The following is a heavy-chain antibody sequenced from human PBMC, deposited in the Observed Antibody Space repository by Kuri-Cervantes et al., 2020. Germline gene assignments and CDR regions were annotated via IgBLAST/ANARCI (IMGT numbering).Heavy chain of an antibody. V-gene: IGHV5-51*01. CDR3: ARLAAAGTGFWFDP. D-gene: IGHD6-13*01. Sequence: GESLKISCKASGYSFNKNWIGWVRQMPGKGLEWMGVIYPSDSDTRYSPSFQGQVTISADKSISTAYLQWSSLKASDTAMYYCARLAAAGTGFWFDPWGQGTLVTVSS. J-gene: IGHJ5*02. CDR1: GYSFNKNW. CDR2: IYPSDSDT.